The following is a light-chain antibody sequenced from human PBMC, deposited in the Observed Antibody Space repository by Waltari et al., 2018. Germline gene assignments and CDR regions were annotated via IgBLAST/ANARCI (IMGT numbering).Light chain of an antibody. CDR3: AAWDDSLSVVV. J-gene: IGLJ2*01. CDR1: SSNIGSNY. Sequence: QSVLTQPPSASGTPGQRVTISCSGSSSNIGSNYVYWYQQPPGTAPKPLIYRNNQRPSGVPDRFSGSKSGTSASLAISGLRSEDEADYYCAAWDDSLSVVVFGGGTKLTVL. CDR2: RNN. V-gene: IGLV1-47*01.